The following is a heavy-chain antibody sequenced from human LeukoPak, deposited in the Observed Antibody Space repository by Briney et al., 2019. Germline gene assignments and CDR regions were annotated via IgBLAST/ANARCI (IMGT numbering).Heavy chain of an antibody. V-gene: IGHV3-48*01. CDR1: GFTFRSYT. CDR2: TSSSDTI. J-gene: IGHJ4*02. D-gene: IGHD6-19*01. Sequence: GGSLRLSCATSGFTFRSYTMNWVRQAPGKGLEWVSYTSSSDTIYQADSVKGRFTISRDNAKNSLYLQMNSLRAEDTAVYYCGRAVAGRFDYWGQGTLVTVSS. CDR3: GRAVAGRFDY.